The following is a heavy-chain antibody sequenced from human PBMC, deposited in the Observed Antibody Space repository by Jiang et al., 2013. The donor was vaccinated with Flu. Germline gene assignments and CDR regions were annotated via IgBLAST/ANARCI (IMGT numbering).Heavy chain of an antibody. D-gene: IGHD4-17*01. CDR1: GFTFSSYA. Sequence: RLSCAASGFTFSSYAMSWVRQAPGKGLEWVSAISGSGGSTYYADSVKGRFTISRDNSKNTLYLQMNSLRAEDTAVYYCAKDPDDYGDYGPDDYWGQGTLVTVSS. J-gene: IGHJ4*02. V-gene: IGHV3-23*01. CDR2: ISGSGGST. CDR3: AKDPDDYGDYGPDDY.